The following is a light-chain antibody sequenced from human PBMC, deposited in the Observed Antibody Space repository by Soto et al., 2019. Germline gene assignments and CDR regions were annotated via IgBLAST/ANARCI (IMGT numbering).Light chain of an antibody. CDR1: ESVGSY. J-gene: IGKJ1*01. Sequence: EIVLTQSPSTLSLSPVERGTLSCRASESVGSYLAWYQQRPDQAPRLVIYDTSTRATGIADRFSGSGSGTDFTLTISSLEPEDFAVYYCQQGGNRPPRTFGQGTKVDIK. CDR3: QQGGNRPPRT. V-gene: IGKV3-11*01. CDR2: DTS.